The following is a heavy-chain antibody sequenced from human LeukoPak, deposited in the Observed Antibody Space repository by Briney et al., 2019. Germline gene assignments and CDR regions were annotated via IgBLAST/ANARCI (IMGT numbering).Heavy chain of an antibody. Sequence: SETLSLTYAVYGGSFSGYYWSWIRQPPGKGLEWIGEINHSGSTNYNPSLKSRVTISVDTSKNQFSLKLSSVTAADTAVYYCASNYYDSSGYGWFDPWGQGTLVTVSS. D-gene: IGHD3-22*01. J-gene: IGHJ5*02. CDR1: GGSFSGYY. V-gene: IGHV4-34*01. CDR2: INHSGST. CDR3: ASNYYDSSGYGWFDP.